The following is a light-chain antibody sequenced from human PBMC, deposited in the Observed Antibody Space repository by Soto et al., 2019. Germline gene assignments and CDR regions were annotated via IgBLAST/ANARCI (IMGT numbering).Light chain of an antibody. CDR3: QQYYSTPQT. J-gene: IGKJ1*01. V-gene: IGKV4-1*01. CDR2: WAS. CDR1: QDIRKY. Sequence: IQVTQSRPSLSASVRDRETITCQATQDIRKYLNWYQQKPGQPPKLLIYWASNRESGVPDRFSGSGSGTDFTLTISSLQAEDVAVYYCQQYYSTPQTFGQGTKVDIK.